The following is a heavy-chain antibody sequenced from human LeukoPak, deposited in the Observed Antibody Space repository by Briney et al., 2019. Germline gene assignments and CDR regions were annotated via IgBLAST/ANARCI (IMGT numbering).Heavy chain of an antibody. V-gene: IGHV1-69*13. CDR2: IIPIFGTA. Sequence: GASVKVSCKASGGTFSSYAISWVRQAPGQGLEWMGGIIPIFGTANYAQKFQGRVTITADESTSTAYMELSSLRSEDTAVYYCATLVVVGLKDDYWGQGTLVPVSS. D-gene: IGHD2-15*01. J-gene: IGHJ4*02. CDR3: ATLVVVGLKDDY. CDR1: GGTFSSYA.